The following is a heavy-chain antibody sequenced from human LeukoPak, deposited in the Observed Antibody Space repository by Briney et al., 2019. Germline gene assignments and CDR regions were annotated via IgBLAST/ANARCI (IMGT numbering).Heavy chain of an antibody. D-gene: IGHD3-10*01. CDR2: INPNSGGT. CDR1: GYTFTGYY. V-gene: IGHV1-2*02. J-gene: IGHJ4*02. CDR3: ARDLPYGSGSYYIDHY. Sequence: ASVKVSCKASGYTFTGYYMHWVRQAPGQGLEWMGWINPNSGGTNYAQKFQGRVTMTRDTSISTAYMELSRLRSDDTAVYYCARDLPYGSGSYYIDHYWGQGTLVTVSS.